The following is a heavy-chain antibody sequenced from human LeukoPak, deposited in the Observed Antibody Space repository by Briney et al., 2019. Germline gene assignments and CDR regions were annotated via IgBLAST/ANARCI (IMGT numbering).Heavy chain of an antibody. CDR2: IIPILGIA. V-gene: IGHV1-69*04. Sequence: GASVKVSCKASGGTFSSYAISWVRQAPRQGLEWMGRIIPILGIANYAQKFQGRVTITADKSTSTAYMELSSLRSEDTAVYYCAREDMTTVTPASFDYWGKGPLVTVSS. D-gene: IGHD4-17*01. CDR3: AREDMTTVTPASFDY. J-gene: IGHJ4*02. CDR1: GGTFSSYA.